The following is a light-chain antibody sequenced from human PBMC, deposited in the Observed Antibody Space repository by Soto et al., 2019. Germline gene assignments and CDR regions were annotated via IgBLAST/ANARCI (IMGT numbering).Light chain of an antibody. CDR3: QQYGSSPLP. CDR2: GAS. CDR1: QSVSSSY. V-gene: IGKV3-20*01. J-gene: IGKJ3*01. Sequence: EIGLTPSQGTLSFSPLEIATLSFRSSQSVSSSYLAWYQQKPGQAPRLLIYGASSRATGIPDRFSGSGSGTDFTLTISRLEPEDFAVYYCQQYGSSPLPFGPGTNGYQ.